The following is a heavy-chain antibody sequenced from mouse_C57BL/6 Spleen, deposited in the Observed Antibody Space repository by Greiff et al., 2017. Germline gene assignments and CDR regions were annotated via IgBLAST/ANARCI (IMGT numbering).Heavy chain of an antibody. D-gene: IGHD3-2*02. Sequence: EVMLVESGGGLVQPGGSMKLSCAASGFTFSDAWMDWVRQSPEKGLEWVAEIRNKANNHATYYAESVKGRFTISRDDSKSSVYLQMNSLRAEDTGIYYCTRIGSSGFFSFDYWGQGTTLTVSS. CDR1: GFTFSDAW. CDR3: TRIGSSGFFSFDY. CDR2: IRNKANNHAT. V-gene: IGHV6-6*01. J-gene: IGHJ2*01.